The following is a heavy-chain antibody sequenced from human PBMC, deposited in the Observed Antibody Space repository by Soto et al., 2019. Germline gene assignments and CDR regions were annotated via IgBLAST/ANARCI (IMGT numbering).Heavy chain of an antibody. J-gene: IGHJ6*02. D-gene: IGHD6-13*01. CDR2: INPSGGST. CDR3: ARDRGAAAGHYYYGMDV. V-gene: IGHV1-46*01. Sequence: ASVKVSCKASGYTFTSYYMHWVRQAPGQGLERMGIINPSGGSTSYAQKFQGRVTMTRDTSTSTVYMELSSLRSEDTAVYYCARDRGAAAGHYYYGMDVWGQGTTVTVSS. CDR1: GYTFTSYY.